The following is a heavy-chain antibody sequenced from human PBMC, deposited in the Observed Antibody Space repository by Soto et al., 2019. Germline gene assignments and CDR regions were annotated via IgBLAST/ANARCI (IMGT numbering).Heavy chain of an antibody. CDR3: AKVTARDFWSGYYSEAGLFYYYYGMDV. V-gene: IGHV3-23*01. Sequence: HPGGSLRLSCAASGFTFSSYAMSWVRQAPGKGLEWVSAISGSGGSTYYAGSVKGRFTISRDNSKNTLYLQMNSLRAEDAAVYYCAKVTARDFWSGYYSEAGLFYYYYGMDVWGQGTTVTVSS. CDR2: ISGSGGST. CDR1: GFTFSSYA. D-gene: IGHD3-3*01. J-gene: IGHJ6*02.